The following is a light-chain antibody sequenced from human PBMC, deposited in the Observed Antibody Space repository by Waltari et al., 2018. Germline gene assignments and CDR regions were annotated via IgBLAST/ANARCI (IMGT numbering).Light chain of an antibody. V-gene: IGKV1-5*03. Sequence: DIQMTQSPSTLSASVGDTVTITCRASQNIVIWLAWYQQKPGKAPKLLISKASSLESGVPSRVSGSGSGTEFTLTITSLQPDDFATYYCQHYYSLSAFGQGTKLEIK. CDR1: QNIVIW. J-gene: IGKJ2*01. CDR2: KAS. CDR3: QHYYSLSA.